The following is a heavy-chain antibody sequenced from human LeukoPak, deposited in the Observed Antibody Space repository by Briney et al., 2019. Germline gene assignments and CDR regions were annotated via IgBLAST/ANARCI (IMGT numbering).Heavy chain of an antibody. Sequence: GGSLRLSCAASGFTFSSYWMSWVRQAPGKGLEWVANIKQDGSEKYYVDSAKGRFTISRDNAKNSLYLQMNSLRAEDTAVYYCAKYGGSSSRYYGMDVWGLGTTVTVSS. CDR3: AKYGGSSSRYYGMDV. V-gene: IGHV3-7*03. J-gene: IGHJ6*02. CDR2: IKQDGSEK. CDR1: GFTFSSYW. D-gene: IGHD6-6*01.